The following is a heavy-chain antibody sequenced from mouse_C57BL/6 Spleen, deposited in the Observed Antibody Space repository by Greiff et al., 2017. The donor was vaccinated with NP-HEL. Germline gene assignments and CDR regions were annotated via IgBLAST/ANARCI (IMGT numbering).Heavy chain of an antibody. CDR3: ARYNYDYGTYAMDY. V-gene: IGHV7-3*01. D-gene: IGHD2-4*01. J-gene: IGHJ4*01. Sequence: EVQRVESGGGLVQPGGSLSLSCAASGFTFTDYYMSWVRQPPGKALEWVGFISNKANGYTTEYSASGKGRFTISIANSQRILYLQMYALRAEDSATYYCARYNYDYGTYAMDYWGQGTSVTVSS. CDR2: ISNKANGYTT. CDR1: GFTFTDYY.